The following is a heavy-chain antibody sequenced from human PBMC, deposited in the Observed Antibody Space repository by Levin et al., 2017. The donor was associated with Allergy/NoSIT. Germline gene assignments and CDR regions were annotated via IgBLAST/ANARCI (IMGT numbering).Heavy chain of an antibody. CDR1: GGSINSADYY. J-gene: IGHJ4*02. D-gene: IGHD3-10*01. Sequence: SETLSLTCSVSGGSINSADYYWSWVRQPPGKGLEWIGNIFFTGATNYNSSLKSRVSISRDASKSQISLHLTSVTATDTAVYFCARERALALYYGGGSSYSRRGAYLDFWGPGILVTVSS. CDR2: IFFTGAT. V-gene: IGHV4-30-4*01. CDR3: ARERALALYYGGGSSYSRRGAYLDF.